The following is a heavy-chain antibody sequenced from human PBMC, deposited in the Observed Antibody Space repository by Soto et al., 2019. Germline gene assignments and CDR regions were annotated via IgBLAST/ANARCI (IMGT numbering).Heavy chain of an antibody. CDR1: GYSFTGYY. Sequence: HEHLVQSGAEVKRPGASLKVSCKASGYSFTGYYIHWVRQAPGQGLEWMGWINPDSGATNYAQNFQGRVTLTSDASISQASMDLTSLTSDDTSVYYCARGDYGTGGYPFPYFDSWGQGTLVIVSS. D-gene: IGHD2-8*02. CDR2: INPDSGAT. CDR3: ARGDYGTGGYPFPYFDS. J-gene: IGHJ4*02. V-gene: IGHV1-2*02.